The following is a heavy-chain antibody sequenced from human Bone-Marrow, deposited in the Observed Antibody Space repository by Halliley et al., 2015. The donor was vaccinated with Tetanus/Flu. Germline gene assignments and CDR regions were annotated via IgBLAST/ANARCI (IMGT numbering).Heavy chain of an antibody. CDR3: ARDNGIAVAEFDY. CDR1: GGPIRNYY. D-gene: IGHD6-19*01. CDR2: IYSSGNT. Sequence: LRLSCTVSGGPIRNYYWNWIRQSPGKGLEWIGYIYSSGNTDSNPSLKSRVTISIDTSKKQFSLKVRSVTAADTAVYYCARDNGIAVAEFDYWGQGTLVSVSS. V-gene: IGHV4-59*01. J-gene: IGHJ4*02.